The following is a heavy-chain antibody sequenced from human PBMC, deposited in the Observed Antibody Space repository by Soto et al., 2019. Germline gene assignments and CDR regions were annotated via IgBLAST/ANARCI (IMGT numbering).Heavy chain of an antibody. CDR3: ARDLRGGYYGMDV. CDR1: GGSINNGGYY. D-gene: IGHD3-10*01. V-gene: IGHV4-31*03. CDR2: IFYSGST. Sequence: QVQLQESGPGLVKPSQTLSLTCTVSGGSINNGGYYWSWIRQHPGKGLEWIGYIFYSGSTYYNPSLKRRVTIKVDTSKNQFSLKLSSVTAADTAVYYCARDLRGGYYGMDVWGQGTTVTVSS. J-gene: IGHJ6*02.